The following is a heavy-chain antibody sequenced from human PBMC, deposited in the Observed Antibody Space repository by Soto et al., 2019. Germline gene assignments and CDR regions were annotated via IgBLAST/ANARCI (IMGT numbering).Heavy chain of an antibody. V-gene: IGHV3-30-3*01. CDR3: ARDYYDSSGYYRPDAFDI. D-gene: IGHD3-22*01. Sequence: QVQLVESGGGVVQPGRSLRLSCAASGFTFSSYAMHWVRQAPGKGLEWVAVISYDGSNKYYADSVKGRFTISRDNAKNSLYLQMNSLRAEDTAVYYCARDYYDSSGYYRPDAFDIWGQGTMVTVSS. CDR1: GFTFSSYA. J-gene: IGHJ3*02. CDR2: ISYDGSNK.